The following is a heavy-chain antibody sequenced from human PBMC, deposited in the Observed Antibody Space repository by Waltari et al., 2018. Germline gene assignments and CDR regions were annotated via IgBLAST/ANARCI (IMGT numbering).Heavy chain of an antibody. V-gene: IGHV3-23*01. CDR1: EFTLSNSA. CDR2: LVMSGFVT. J-gene: IGHJ4*02. Sequence: DVRLSESGGGLAQPGGSLRLSCVASEFTLSNSAMSWVRQAPGKGLEWGSALVMSGFVTHYADSVKGRFAISRDNAKNTLYLQMNSLRAEDTAVYYCAKCERYDSGWCAFFRYWGQGTLVTVSS. CDR3: AKCERYDSGWCAFFRY. D-gene: IGHD6-19*01.